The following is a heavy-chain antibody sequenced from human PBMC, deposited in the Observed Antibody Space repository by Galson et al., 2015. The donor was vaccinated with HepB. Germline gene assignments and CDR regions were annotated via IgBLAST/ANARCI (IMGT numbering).Heavy chain of an antibody. Sequence: SLRLSCAASGFTFDDYAMHWVRQAPGKGLEWVSGISWNSGSIGYADSVKGRFTISRDNAKNSLYLQMNSLRAEDTALYYCAKGDYGDYLGYFDYWGQGTLVTVSS. CDR1: GFTFDDYA. D-gene: IGHD4-17*01. CDR2: ISWNSGSI. V-gene: IGHV3-9*01. J-gene: IGHJ4*02. CDR3: AKGDYGDYLGYFDY.